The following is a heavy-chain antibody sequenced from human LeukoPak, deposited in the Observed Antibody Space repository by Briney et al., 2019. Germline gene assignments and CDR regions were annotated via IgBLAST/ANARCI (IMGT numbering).Heavy chain of an antibody. CDR1: GFTFSTYS. D-gene: IGHD3-3*01. CDR2: ISSSSGTI. V-gene: IGHV3-48*04. J-gene: IGHJ6*03. CDR3: AKTRLEFGVVISHYYYYYYMDV. Sequence: GGSLRLSCAASGFTFSTYSMNWVRQAPGKGLEWLSYISSSSGTIYYADSVKGRFTISRDNAKNSLYLQMNSLRAEGTAVYYCAKTRLEFGVVISHYYYYYYMDVWGKGTMVTVSS.